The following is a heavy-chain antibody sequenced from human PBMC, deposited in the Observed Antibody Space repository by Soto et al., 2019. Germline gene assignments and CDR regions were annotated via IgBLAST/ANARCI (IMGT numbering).Heavy chain of an antibody. J-gene: IGHJ5*02. V-gene: IGHV4-34*01. Sequence: SETLSLTCSVYGWSFSGYYWSWIRQPPGKGLEWIGEINHSGSTNYNPSLKSRVTISVDTSKNQFSLKLSSVTAADTAVYYCARNRRIQLWLSWFDPWGQGTLVTVSS. CDR3: ARNRRIQLWLSWFDP. D-gene: IGHD5-18*01. CDR2: INHSGST. CDR1: GWSFSGYY.